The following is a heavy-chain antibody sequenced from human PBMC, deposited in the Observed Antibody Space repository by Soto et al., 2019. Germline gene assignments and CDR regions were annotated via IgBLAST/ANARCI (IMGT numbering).Heavy chain of an antibody. D-gene: IGHD6-25*01. V-gene: IGHV1-8*01. CDR2: MTPSGHI. CDR3: ARYQEAAAFND. Sequence: QVQLVQSGAEVRKPGASVKVSCKASGFPFTSLDINWVRQAPGQGLEWVGYMTPSGHIGFAQKFRGRVSMTRDASTSTVSMELSSLRSDDTAVYYCARYQEAAAFNDWGQGTLVTVSS. CDR1: GFPFTSLD. J-gene: IGHJ4*02.